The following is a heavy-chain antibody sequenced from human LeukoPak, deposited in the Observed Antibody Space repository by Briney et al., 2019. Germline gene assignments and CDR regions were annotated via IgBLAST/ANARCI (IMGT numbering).Heavy chain of an antibody. CDR3: ARSQGSTYNPRSGFDY. D-gene: IGHD1-14*01. J-gene: IGHJ4*02. Sequence: PGGSLRLSCAASGFTFSSYGIHWVRQAPGKGLEWVTILWYDGYNKYYADSVKGRFTISRDTSKNTVYLQMNSLRPEDTAVYYCARSQGSTYNPRSGFDYWGQGTLVTVSS. CDR1: GFTFSSYG. V-gene: IGHV3-33*01. CDR2: LWYDGYNK.